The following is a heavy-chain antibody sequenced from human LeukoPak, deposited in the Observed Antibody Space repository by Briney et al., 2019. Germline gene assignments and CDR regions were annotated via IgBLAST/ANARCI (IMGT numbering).Heavy chain of an antibody. D-gene: IGHD6-13*01. CDR3: AKGRAAAGTQNFDY. V-gene: IGHV3-23*01. CDR1: GFTLRSYA. J-gene: IGHJ4*02. Sequence: GGSLRLSCAASGFTLRSYAVSWVRQAPGKGLEWVSAISGSGGSTYYADSVEGRFTISRDNSKNTLYLQMNSLRAEDTAEYYCAKGRAAAGTQNFDYWGQGTLVTVSS. CDR2: ISGSGGST.